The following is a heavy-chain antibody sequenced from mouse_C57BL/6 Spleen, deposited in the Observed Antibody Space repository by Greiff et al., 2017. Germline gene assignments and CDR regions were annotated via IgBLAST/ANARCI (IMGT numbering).Heavy chain of an antibody. Sequence: VQRVESGPELVKPGASVKISCKASGYAFSSSWMNWVKQRPGKGLEWIGRIYPGNGDTNYNGKFKGKATLTADKSANTAYMQLSSLTSEDSAVYFCARASATEVAPYGYFDVWGTGTTVTVSS. CDR2: IYPGNGDT. CDR1: GYAFSSSW. CDR3: ARASATEVAPYGYFDV. D-gene: IGHD1-1*01. J-gene: IGHJ1*03. V-gene: IGHV1-82*01.